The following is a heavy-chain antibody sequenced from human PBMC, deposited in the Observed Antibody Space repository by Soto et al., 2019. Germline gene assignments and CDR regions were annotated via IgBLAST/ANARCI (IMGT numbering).Heavy chain of an antibody. J-gene: IGHJ4*02. Sequence: GGSLRLSCAASGFPFSSYGMHWVRQAPGKGLEWVAVIWYDGSNKYYADSVKGRFTISRDNSKNTLYLQMNSLRAEDTAVYYCARDPTSGYSYGYPGYWGQGTLVTVSS. CDR1: GFPFSSYG. CDR2: IWYDGSNK. CDR3: ARDPTSGYSYGYPGY. D-gene: IGHD5-18*01. V-gene: IGHV3-33*01.